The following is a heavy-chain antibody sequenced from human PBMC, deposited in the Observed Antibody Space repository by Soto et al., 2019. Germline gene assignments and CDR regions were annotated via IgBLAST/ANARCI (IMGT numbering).Heavy chain of an antibody. J-gene: IGHJ1*01. CDR3: AKEGKYYDRRGFFAEYFQH. Sequence: PGGSLRLSCAASGFTFSSYAMSWVRQAPGKGLEWVSAISGSGGSTYYADSVKGRFTISRDNSKNTLYLQMNSLRAEDTAVYYCAKEGKYYDRRGFFAEYFQHWGQGTLVTVSS. CDR2: ISGSGGST. D-gene: IGHD3-22*01. CDR1: GFTFSSYA. V-gene: IGHV3-23*01.